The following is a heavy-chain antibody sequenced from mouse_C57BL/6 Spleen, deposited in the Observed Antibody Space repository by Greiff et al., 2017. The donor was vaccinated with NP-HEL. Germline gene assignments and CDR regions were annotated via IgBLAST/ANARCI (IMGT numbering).Heavy chain of an antibody. Sequence: EVKLMESGGGLVQPGGSMKLSCVASGFTFSNYWMNWVRQSPEKGLEWVAQIRLKSDNYATHYAESVKGRFTISRDDSKSSGYLQMNNLRAEDTGIYYCTAGTGYFDYWGQGTTLTVSS. D-gene: IGHD3-3*01. CDR2: IRLKSDNYAT. V-gene: IGHV6-3*01. CDR3: TAGTGYFDY. J-gene: IGHJ2*01. CDR1: GFTFSNYW.